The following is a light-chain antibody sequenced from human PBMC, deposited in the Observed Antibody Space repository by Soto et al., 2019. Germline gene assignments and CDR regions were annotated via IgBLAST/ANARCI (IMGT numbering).Light chain of an antibody. CDR1: QSVSSY. J-gene: IGKJ5*01. V-gene: IGKV3-11*01. CDR2: DAS. Sequence: EIVLTQSPATLSLSPGERATLSCRASQSVSSYLAWYQQKPGQAPRLLIYDASNRATGIPARFSGSGSGTDFTLTISSLQPEDFATYYCQQSYRTPPITFGQGTRLEIK. CDR3: QQSYRTPPIT.